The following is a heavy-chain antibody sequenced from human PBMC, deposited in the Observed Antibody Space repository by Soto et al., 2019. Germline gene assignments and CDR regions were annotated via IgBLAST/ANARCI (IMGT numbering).Heavy chain of an antibody. V-gene: IGHV4-39*01. Sequence: PSETLSLTCTVSGGSINTNNYYWGWVRQTPGKGLEWIGSVFYNGTTYYSPSLKSRVTISLAPSRTQFSLKLESVTAADTAVYFCARLVVVSPVVNAWGQGTLVTVSS. D-gene: IGHD2-15*01. CDR1: GGSINTNNYY. CDR2: VFYNGTT. J-gene: IGHJ5*02. CDR3: ARLVVVSPVVNA.